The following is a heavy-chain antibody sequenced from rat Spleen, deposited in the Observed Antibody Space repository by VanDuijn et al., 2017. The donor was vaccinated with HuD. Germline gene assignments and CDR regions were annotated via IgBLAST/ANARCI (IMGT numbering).Heavy chain of an antibody. CDR3: ARHDSGSGGFAY. J-gene: IGHJ3*01. CDR1: EFSFSSFA. D-gene: IGHD1-11*01. CDR2: ITSGGSDT. V-gene: IGHV5-29*01. Sequence: EVQLVESDGGLVRPGRSLKLSCAASEFSFSSFAMAWVRQAPKKGLEWIATITSGGSDTYYSDSVKGRFTISRDNAKSTLYLQMDSLRSEDTATYYCARHDSGSGGFAYWGQGTLVTVSS.